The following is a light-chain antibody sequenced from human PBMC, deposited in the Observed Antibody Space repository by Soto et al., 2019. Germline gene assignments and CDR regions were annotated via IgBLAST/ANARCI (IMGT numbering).Light chain of an antibody. CDR2: GNS. Sequence: QSVLTQPPSVSGAPGQRVTISCTGSSSNVGTDYDVHWYQQLPGTAPKLLIYGNSNRPSGVPDRFSGSKSGTSASLAITGLQAEDEADYYCQSYDSSLSASVIGAGTKVTVL. V-gene: IGLV1-40*01. CDR3: QSYDSSLSASV. J-gene: IGLJ1*01. CDR1: SSNVGTDYD.